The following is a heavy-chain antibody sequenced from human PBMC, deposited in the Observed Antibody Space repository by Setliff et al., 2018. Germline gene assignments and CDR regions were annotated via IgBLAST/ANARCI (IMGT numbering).Heavy chain of an antibody. CDR2: ISSTSTYI. D-gene: IGHD1-26*01. CDR3: ARDRGGATTRDF. CDR1: RFTFSSYY. V-gene: IGHV3-21*01. J-gene: IGHJ4*02. Sequence: GGSLRLSCVASRFTFSSYYMNWVRQAPGKGLEWVSSISSTSTYIYYADSVKGRFTISRDNARNSLYLQMDSLRTEDTAVYYCARDRGGATTRDFWGQGTLVTVSS.